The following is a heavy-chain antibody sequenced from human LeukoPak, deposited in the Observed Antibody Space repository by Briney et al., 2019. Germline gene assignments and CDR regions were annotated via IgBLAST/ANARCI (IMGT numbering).Heavy chain of an antibody. Sequence: ASVKVSCKASGYTFTSYGITWVRQAPGQRLEWMGWISAYNGNTNYPQKLQGRVTITTDTSTSTAYRELRSMRSDGTAVYYCARDRPAARRGPAQNDVDSWGQGTLVTVSS. V-gene: IGHV1-18*01. CDR2: ISAYNGNT. CDR1: GYTFTSYG. CDR3: ARDRPAARRGPAQNDVDS. J-gene: IGHJ4*02. D-gene: IGHD1-1*01.